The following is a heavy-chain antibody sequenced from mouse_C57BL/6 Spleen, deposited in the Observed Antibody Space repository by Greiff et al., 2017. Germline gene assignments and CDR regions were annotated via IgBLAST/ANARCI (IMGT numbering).Heavy chain of an antibody. CDR3: ARPDYYGSSYVSYFDV. CDR1: GFTFSSYT. J-gene: IGHJ1*03. CDR2: ISGGGGNT. Sequence: EVMLVESGGGLVKPGGSLKLSCAASGFTFSSYTMSWVRQTPEKRLEWVATISGGGGNTYYPDSVKGRFTISSDNAKNTLYLQMSSLRAEDTALYYCARPDYYGSSYVSYFDVWGTGTTVTVSS. V-gene: IGHV5-9*01. D-gene: IGHD1-1*01.